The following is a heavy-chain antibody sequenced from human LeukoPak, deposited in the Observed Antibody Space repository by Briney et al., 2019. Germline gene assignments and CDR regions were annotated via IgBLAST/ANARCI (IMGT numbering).Heavy chain of an antibody. CDR1: GYSFTSYW. J-gene: IGHJ6*02. CDR3: ARHIRPYDSWSGYDEARDYYGMDV. V-gene: IGHV5-51*01. Sequence: KSGESLKISCKGSGYSFTSYWIGWVRQLPGKGLEWMGIIYPGDSDTRYSPSFQGQVTISADKSISTAYLQWSSLKASDTAMYYCARHIRPYDSWSGYDEARDYYGMDVWGQGTTVTVSS. CDR2: IYPGDSDT. D-gene: IGHD3-3*01.